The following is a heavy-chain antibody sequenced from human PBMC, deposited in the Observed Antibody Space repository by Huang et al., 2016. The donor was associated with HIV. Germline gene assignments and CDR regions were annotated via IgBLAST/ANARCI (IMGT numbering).Heavy chain of an antibody. CDR3: AKSVAASPSPYWYFDL. V-gene: IGHV3-9*01. J-gene: IGHJ2*01. CDR2: ISRNSGSI. Sequence: EVQLVESGGGLVQPGRSLRLSCAASGFTFDDYAMHWVRQAPGKGLEWVSVISRNSGSIGYEDSVKGRFTSSRDNAKNSLYLQMNSLRAEDTALYYCAKSVAASPSPYWYFDLWGRGTLVTVSS. D-gene: IGHD6-13*01. CDR1: GFTFDDYA.